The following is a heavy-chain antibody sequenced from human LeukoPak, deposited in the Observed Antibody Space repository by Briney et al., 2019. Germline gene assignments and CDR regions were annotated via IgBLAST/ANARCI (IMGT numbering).Heavy chain of an antibody. Sequence: SCKASGYTFTSYYMHWVRQAPGKGLEWVAFIRYDGSNKYYADSVKGRFTISRDNSKNTLYLQMNSLRAEDTAVYYCAKDQGRATAKKRYFDYWGQGTLVTVSS. V-gene: IGHV3-30*02. J-gene: IGHJ4*02. CDR2: IRYDGSNK. D-gene: IGHD1-26*01. CDR3: AKDQGRATAKKRYFDY. CDR1: GYTFTSYY.